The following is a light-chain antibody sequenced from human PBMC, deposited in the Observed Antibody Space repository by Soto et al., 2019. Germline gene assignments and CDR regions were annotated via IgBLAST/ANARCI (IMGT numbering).Light chain of an antibody. J-gene: IGKJ5*01. Sequence: ESVLTQSPGTLSLSPGERATLSCRASQSVSSNYLAWYQQKPGQAPRLLIYDASNRATGIPARFSGSGSGTDFTLTIGRLEPEDFAVYYCQQYGTLPITFGQGTRLEIK. V-gene: IGKV3-20*01. CDR1: QSVSSNY. CDR2: DAS. CDR3: QQYGTLPIT.